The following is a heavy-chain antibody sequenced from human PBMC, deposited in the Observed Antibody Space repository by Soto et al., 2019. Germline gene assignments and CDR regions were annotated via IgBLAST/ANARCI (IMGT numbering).Heavy chain of an antibody. D-gene: IGHD6-13*01. V-gene: IGHV5-51*01. CDR1: GYKVSTWHNFTSYW. Sequence: GESLKISCMGSGYKVSTWHNFTSYWIGWVRQMPGKGLEWMGIIFPGDSDTRYSPSFQGQVTISANKSITTAYLQWRSLKASDTAMYYCARCEVAAGVCIGMDVWGQGTTVTVS. CDR2: IFPGDSDT. J-gene: IGHJ6*02. CDR3: ARCEVAAGVCIGMDV.